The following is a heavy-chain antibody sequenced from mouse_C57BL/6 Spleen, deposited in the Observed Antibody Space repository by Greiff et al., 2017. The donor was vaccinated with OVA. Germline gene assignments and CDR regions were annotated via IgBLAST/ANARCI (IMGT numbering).Heavy chain of an antibody. Sequence: EVQLQQSGPELVKPGASVTLSCKASGYSFTDYNMNWVKQSNGKSLEWIGVINPDNGSTSYNQKFKGKATLTVDKSSSTAYMQLNSLTSEDSAVYYCTRVYDDIAWFDYWGQGTLLTVSA. CDR3: TRVYDDIAWFDY. V-gene: IGHV1-39*01. D-gene: IGHD2-3*01. CDR2: INPDNGST. CDR1: GYSFTDYN. J-gene: IGHJ3*01.